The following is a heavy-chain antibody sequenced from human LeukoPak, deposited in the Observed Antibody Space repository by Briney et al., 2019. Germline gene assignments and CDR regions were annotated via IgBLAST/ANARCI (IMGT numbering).Heavy chain of an antibody. D-gene: IGHD3-22*01. CDR2: ISDSGRT. Sequence: GSLRLSCAASGFTFSSYAMSWIRQPPGKGLEWIGEISDSGRTGYKSSLKSRVTILEDTSKNQFSLKLSSVTAADTAVYYCARHIKGGYKAFDYWGQGTLVTVSS. CDR1: GFTFSSYA. CDR3: ARHIKGGYKAFDY. V-gene: IGHV4-34*01. J-gene: IGHJ4*02.